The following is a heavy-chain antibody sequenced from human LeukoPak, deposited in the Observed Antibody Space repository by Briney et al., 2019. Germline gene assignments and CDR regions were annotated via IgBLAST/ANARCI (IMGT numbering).Heavy chain of an antibody. CDR2: INHSGST. Sequence: SETLSLTCAVYGGSFSGYYWSWIRQPPGKGLEWIGEINHSGSTNYNPSLKSRVTISVDTSKNQFSLKLSSVTAADTAVYYCAGVNRAHPEKYGDPFYFDYWGQGTLVTVSS. V-gene: IGHV4-34*01. D-gene: IGHD4-17*01. CDR1: GGSFSGYY. J-gene: IGHJ4*02. CDR3: AGVNRAHPEKYGDPFYFDY.